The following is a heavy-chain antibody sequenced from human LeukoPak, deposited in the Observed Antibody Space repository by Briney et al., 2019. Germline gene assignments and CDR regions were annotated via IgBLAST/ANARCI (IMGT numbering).Heavy chain of an antibody. Sequence: GGSLRLSCAASGFTVSSYWMHWVRQAPGKGLVWDSRINSDGSSTSYADSVRGRFSISRDNAKNTLYLQMNSLRAEDTAVYYCARGLSGYASSLGYWGQGTLVTVSA. CDR1: GFTVSSYW. V-gene: IGHV3-74*01. CDR3: ARGLSGYASSLGY. CDR2: INSDGSST. D-gene: IGHD6-6*01. J-gene: IGHJ4*02.